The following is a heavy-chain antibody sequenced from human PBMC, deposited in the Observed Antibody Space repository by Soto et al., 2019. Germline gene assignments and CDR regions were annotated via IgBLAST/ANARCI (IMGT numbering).Heavy chain of an antibody. Sequence: ASVKVSCKASGYTYTGYYIHSVRPAPGQGIEWMGWINPKSGGTNYAQKFQGRVTMTRDTSISRAYMELSGLRSDDTALYYCARVTITGSLRYYYGMDVWGQGATVSVSS. CDR1: GYTYTGYY. CDR2: INPKSGGT. CDR3: ARVTITGSLRYYYGMDV. D-gene: IGHD1-20*01. J-gene: IGHJ6*02. V-gene: IGHV1-2*02.